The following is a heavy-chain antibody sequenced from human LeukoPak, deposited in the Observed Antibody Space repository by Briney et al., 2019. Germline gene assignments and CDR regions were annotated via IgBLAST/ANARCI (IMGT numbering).Heavy chain of an antibody. D-gene: IGHD3-10*01. CDR2: IHTSGST. CDR3: ARDTYYYGSGSYYTPYYVDV. J-gene: IGHJ6*03. V-gene: IGHV4-4*07. CDR1: GVSISSYY. Sequence: ASETLSLTCTVSGVSISSYYWSWIRQPAGKGLEWIGRIHTSGSTKYNPSLKSRVTMSVDTSKNKFSLKLSSVTAADTAVYYCARDTYYYGSGSYYTPYYVDVWGKGTTVTISS.